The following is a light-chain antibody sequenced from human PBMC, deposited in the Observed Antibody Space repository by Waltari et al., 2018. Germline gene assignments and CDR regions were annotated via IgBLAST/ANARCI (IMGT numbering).Light chain of an antibody. Sequence: SYELTQPPSVSVSPGPTANITCSGDKLGDKYACWYQQKPGQSPVLVMFQHTKRPSGIPELFSGSNSGNTATLTIRGTQAMDEADYYCQVWDSTTAHVVFGGGTKLTVL. CDR1: KLGDKY. J-gene: IGLJ2*01. V-gene: IGLV3-1*01. CDR2: QHT. CDR3: QVWDSTTAHVV.